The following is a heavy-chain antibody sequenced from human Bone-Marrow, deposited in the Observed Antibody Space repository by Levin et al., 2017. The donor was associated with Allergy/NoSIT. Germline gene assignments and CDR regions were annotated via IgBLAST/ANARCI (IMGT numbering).Heavy chain of an antibody. J-gene: IGHJ4*02. CDR1: GFIFPSYA. Sequence: GGSLRLSCEASGFIFPSYAMSWVRQAPGKGLEWVSAIRGSGDETYYTDSVKGRFTISRDNSKNTMSLQMNSLRAEDTAVYHCVKDRVIPVGLFDYWGLGTPVTVSS. D-gene: IGHD2-2*01. CDR3: VKDRVIPVGLFDY. CDR2: IRGSGDET. V-gene: IGHV3-23*01.